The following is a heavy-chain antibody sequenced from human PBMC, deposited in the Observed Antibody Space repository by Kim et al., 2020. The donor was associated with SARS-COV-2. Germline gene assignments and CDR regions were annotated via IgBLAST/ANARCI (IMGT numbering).Heavy chain of an antibody. CDR1: GFTFGDYA. J-gene: IGHJ6*03. Sequence: GGSLRLSCAASGFTFGDYAMSWVRQAPGKGLEWVGFIRSRPYGGTTESAASVKGRFSISRDDSKSVVYLQMNSVNPEDTAVYYCGRDQDAGYCTGGVGSCHYFHYVDVWGKGTTVTVSS. D-gene: IGHD2-8*02. CDR3: GRDQDAGYCTGGVGSCHYFHYVDV. V-gene: IGHV3-49*04. CDR2: IRSRPYGGTT.